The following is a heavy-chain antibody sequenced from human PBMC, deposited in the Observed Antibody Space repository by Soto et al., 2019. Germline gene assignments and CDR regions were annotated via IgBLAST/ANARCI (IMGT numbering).Heavy chain of an antibody. D-gene: IGHD2-15*01. Sequence: ASVKVSCKASGYTFTSYGISWVRQAPGQGLEWMGWISAYNGNTNYAQKLQGRVTMTTDTSTSTAYMELRSLRSDDTAVYYCARELYCSGGSCYPFDLWGCGTLVTVSS. V-gene: IGHV1-18*01. J-gene: IGHJ2*01. CDR3: ARELYCSGGSCYPFDL. CDR2: ISAYNGNT. CDR1: GYTFTSYG.